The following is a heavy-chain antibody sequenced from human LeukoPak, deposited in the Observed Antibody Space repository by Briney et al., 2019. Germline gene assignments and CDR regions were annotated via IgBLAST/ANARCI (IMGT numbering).Heavy chain of an antibody. CDR1: GFTFSSYS. CDR3: AKSLGSSYFDY. J-gene: IGHJ4*02. V-gene: IGHV3-48*01. D-gene: IGHD6-13*01. CDR2: ISSSSSTI. Sequence: PGGSLRLSCAASGFTFSSYSMNWVRQAPGKGLEWVSYISSSSSTIYYADSVKGRFTISRDNAKNSLYLQMNSLRAEDTAVYYCAKSLGSSYFDYWGQGTLVTVSS.